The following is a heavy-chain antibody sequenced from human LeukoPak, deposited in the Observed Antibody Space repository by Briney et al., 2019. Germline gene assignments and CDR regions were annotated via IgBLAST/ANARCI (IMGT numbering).Heavy chain of an antibody. Sequence: SETLSLTCTVSGGSISSGGYYWSWLRQHPGKGLEWIGYIYYSGSTYYNPSLKSRVTISVDTSKNQFSLKLSSVTAADTAVYYCAREGYYDSSGYDAFDIWGQGTMVTVSS. D-gene: IGHD3-22*01. V-gene: IGHV4-31*03. CDR2: IYYSGST. J-gene: IGHJ3*02. CDR3: AREGYYDSSGYDAFDI. CDR1: GGSISSGGYY.